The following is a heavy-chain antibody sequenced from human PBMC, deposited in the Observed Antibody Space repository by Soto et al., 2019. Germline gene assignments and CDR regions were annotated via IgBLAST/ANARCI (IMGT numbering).Heavy chain of an antibody. CDR1: GYTFTSYY. CDR2: ISAYNGNT. CDR3: ARDLARVDY. J-gene: IGHJ4*02. Sequence: QVQLVQSGAEVKKPGASVKVSCKASGYTFTSYYISWVRQAPGQRLEWMGWISAYNGNTNYAQKHQGRVTMTTDPSTSTAYVELRSLRCADTAVYYCARDLARVDYWGQGTVVTVSS. V-gene: IGHV1-18*01.